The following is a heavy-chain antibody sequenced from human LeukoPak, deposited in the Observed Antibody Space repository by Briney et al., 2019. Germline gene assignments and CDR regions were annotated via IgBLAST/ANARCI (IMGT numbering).Heavy chain of an antibody. CDR2: IYPGDSDT. D-gene: IGHD3-22*01. CDR1: GSSFTTYW. J-gene: IGHJ3*02. Sequence: GESLQISCQGYGSSFTTYWIAWVRQLPAKGLEWMGIIYPGDSDTRYSPSFQGQVTLSVDKSISTAYLQWSSLKASDTAMYYCARPDSSGYEGGFDAFDIWGQGTMVTVSS. CDR3: ARPDSSGYEGGFDAFDI. V-gene: IGHV5-51*01.